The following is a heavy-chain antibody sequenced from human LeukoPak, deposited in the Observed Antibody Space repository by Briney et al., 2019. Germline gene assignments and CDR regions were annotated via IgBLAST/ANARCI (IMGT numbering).Heavy chain of an antibody. CDR2: IIPILGIA. CDR1: GGTFSSYA. Sequence: GASVTVSCKASGGTFSSYAISWVRQAPGQGLAWMGRIIPILGIANYAQKFQGRVTITADKSTSTAYLELSSLRSEDTAVYYCARGFWSGYYTEYFDYWGQGTLVTVSS. J-gene: IGHJ4*02. D-gene: IGHD3-3*01. CDR3: ARGFWSGYYTEYFDY. V-gene: IGHV1-69*04.